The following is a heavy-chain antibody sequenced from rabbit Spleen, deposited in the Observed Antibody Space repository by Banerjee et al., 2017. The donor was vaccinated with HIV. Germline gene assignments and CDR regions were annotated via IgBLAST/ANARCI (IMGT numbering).Heavy chain of an antibody. CDR3: ARGAGISYYPL. D-gene: IGHD8-1*01. V-gene: IGHV1S40*01. Sequence: QSLEESGGDLVKPGASLTLTCTASGFDFSSSDYMCWVRQAPGKGLEWISCIVGSSSGFTYSATWAKGRFTCSKTSSTTVTLQMTSLTVADTATYFCARGAGISYYPLWGPGTLVTVS. J-gene: IGHJ4*01. CDR1: GFDFSSSDY. CDR2: IVGSSSGFT.